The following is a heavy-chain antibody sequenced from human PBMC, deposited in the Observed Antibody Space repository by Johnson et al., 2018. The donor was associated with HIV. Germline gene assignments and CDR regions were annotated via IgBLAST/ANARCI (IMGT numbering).Heavy chain of an antibody. V-gene: IGHV3-30-3*01. D-gene: IGHD3-10*01. J-gene: IGHJ3*02. Sequence: QMLLVESGGGVVQPGRSLRLSCAACGFTLSDSALHWVRQAPGKGLEWVAVISYDGSNILYADSVKGRFTISRDNSKNTLYLQMNSLRAEDTAVYYCARARLLWFRELWPHDAFDIWGQGTKVNVSS. CDR3: ARARLLWFRELWPHDAFDI. CDR2: ISYDGSNI. CDR1: GFTLSDSA.